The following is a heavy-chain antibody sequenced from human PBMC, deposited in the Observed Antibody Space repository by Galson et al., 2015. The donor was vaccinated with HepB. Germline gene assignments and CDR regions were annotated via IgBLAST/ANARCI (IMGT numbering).Heavy chain of an antibody. J-gene: IGHJ3*02. D-gene: IGHD2-21*02. CDR1: GYTFTSYG. CDR2: ISAYNGNT. Sequence: SVKVSCKASGYTFTSYGISWVRQAPGQGLEWMGWISAYNGNTNYAQKLQGGVTMTTDTSTSTAYMELRSLRSDDTAVCYCARVVTARAPWKHDAFDIWGQGTMVTVSS. V-gene: IGHV1-18*01. CDR3: ARVVTARAPWKHDAFDI.